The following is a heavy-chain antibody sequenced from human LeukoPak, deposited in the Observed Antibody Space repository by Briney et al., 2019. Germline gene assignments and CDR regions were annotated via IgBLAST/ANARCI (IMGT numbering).Heavy chain of an antibody. CDR1: GYTFTSYG. J-gene: IGHJ3*02. D-gene: IGHD3-22*01. CDR2: ISAYNGNT. Sequence: ASVKVSCKASGYTFTSYGISWVRQAPGQGLEWMGWISAYNGNTNYAQKLQGRVTMTTDTSTSTAYMELRSLRSDDTAVYYCPSYNYYDSSGYYAFDIWGQGTMVTVSS. CDR3: PSYNYYDSSGYYAFDI. V-gene: IGHV1-18*01.